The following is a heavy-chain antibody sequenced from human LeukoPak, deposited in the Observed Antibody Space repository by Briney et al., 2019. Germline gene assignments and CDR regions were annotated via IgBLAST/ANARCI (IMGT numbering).Heavy chain of an antibody. CDR2: IYHSGST. J-gene: IGHJ6*02. D-gene: IGHD1-1*01. V-gene: IGHV4-4*02. Sequence: SGTLSLTCAVSGASISSNNWWGWGRQPPGKGLEWMGEIYHSGSTNSNSSLKSRVTMAVDKSKNQVSLRLTSVTAADTAVYYCASRWRNGMDVWGQGTTVTVSS. CDR1: GASISSNNW. CDR3: ASRWRNGMDV.